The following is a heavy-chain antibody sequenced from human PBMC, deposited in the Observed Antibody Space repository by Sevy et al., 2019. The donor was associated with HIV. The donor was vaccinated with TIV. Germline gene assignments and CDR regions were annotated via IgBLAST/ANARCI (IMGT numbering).Heavy chain of an antibody. J-gene: IGHJ6*03. V-gene: IGHV1-18*01. CDR2: ISAHNGNT. CDR1: GYTFTSYS. CDR3: ASDRGIASAGTYMDV. Sequence: ASVKVSCKASGYTFTSYSITWVRQAPGQGLEWMGWISAHNGNTKYAQKLQGRVTMTTDTSTTTAYMELRSLRSDDTAVYYCASDRGIASAGTYMDVWGKGTTVTVSS. D-gene: IGHD6-13*01.